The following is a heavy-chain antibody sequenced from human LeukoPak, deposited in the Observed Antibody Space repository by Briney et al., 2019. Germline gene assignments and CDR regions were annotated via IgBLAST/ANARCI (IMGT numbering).Heavy chain of an antibody. CDR3: ARDWGEYYFDY. D-gene: IGHD3-16*01. V-gene: IGHV3-21*01. Sequence: GGSLRLSCAASGFTFSSYEMDWVRQAPGKGLEWVSSISSSSSYIYYADSVKGRFTISRDNAKNSLYLQMNSLRAEDTAVYYCARDWGEYYFDYWGQGTLVTVSS. CDR1: GFTFSSYE. CDR2: ISSSSSYI. J-gene: IGHJ4*02.